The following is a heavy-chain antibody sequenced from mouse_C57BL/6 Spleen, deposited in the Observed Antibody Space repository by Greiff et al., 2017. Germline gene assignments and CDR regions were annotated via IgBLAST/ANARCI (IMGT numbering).Heavy chain of an antibody. CDR3: AREVGYYFDY. CDR2: INPGSGGT. Sequence: QVQLKQSGAELVRPGTSVKVSCKASGYAFTNYLIEWVKQRPGQGLEWIGVINPGSGGTNYNEKFKGKANLTADKSYSTAYMKLISLTSEDSAVYFCAREVGYYFDYWGQGTTLTVSS. V-gene: IGHV1-54*01. J-gene: IGHJ2*01. D-gene: IGHD2-2*01. CDR1: GYAFTNYL.